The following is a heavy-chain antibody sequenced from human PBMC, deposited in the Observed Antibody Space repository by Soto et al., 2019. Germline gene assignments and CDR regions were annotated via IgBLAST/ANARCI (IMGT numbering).Heavy chain of an antibody. CDR2: ISNDGSST. J-gene: IGHJ1*01. CDR1: GFTFSSYW. V-gene: IGHV3-74*01. CDR3: ARLPNKSPQN. Sequence: EVQLVESGGGLVQPGGSLRLSCVASGFTFSSYWMHWVRQAPGKGLVWVSSISNDGSSTSYADPVKGRFTISRHNAKITLYLQMNSLRAEDTAVYYCARLPNKSPQNWGQGTLVIVSP.